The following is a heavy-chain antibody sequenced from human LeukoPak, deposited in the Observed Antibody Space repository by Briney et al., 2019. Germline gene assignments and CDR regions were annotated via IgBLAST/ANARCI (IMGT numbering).Heavy chain of an antibody. CDR3: ARETWSGSYFDY. Sequence: GGSLRLSCSAFGFTFSSHWMTWVRQAPGKGLEWVANIKEDGSEKYYVDSVRGRFTISRDNAKNSLYLQMNSLGAADTAVYYCARETWSGSYFDYWGQGTLVTVSS. J-gene: IGHJ4*02. D-gene: IGHD1-26*01. CDR1: GFTFSSHW. V-gene: IGHV3-7*01. CDR2: IKEDGSEK.